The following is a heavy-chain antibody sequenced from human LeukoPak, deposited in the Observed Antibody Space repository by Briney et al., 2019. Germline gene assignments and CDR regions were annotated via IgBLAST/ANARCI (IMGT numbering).Heavy chain of an antibody. CDR3: ARSTSGYYSKHYYFYMDV. V-gene: IGHV4-59*01. J-gene: IGHJ6*03. CDR2: IYYSGTT. CDR1: GASIISYF. Sequence: SETLSLTCSVSGASIISYFWSWIRQPPGKGLEWIGYIYYSGTTNYNPSLKSRIATSLDTSKKQFSLRMRSVTAADTAVYYCARSTSGYYSKHYYFYMDVWGKGTTVTVSS. D-gene: IGHD3-22*01.